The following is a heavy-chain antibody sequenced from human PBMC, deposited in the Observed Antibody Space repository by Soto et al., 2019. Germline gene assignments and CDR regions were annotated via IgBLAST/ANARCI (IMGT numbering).Heavy chain of an antibody. CDR1: GFTFSDFY. V-gene: IGHV3-11*01. CDR3: AREYSSRGSYYFDY. J-gene: IGHJ4*02. D-gene: IGHD6-13*01. CDR2: MSDDGSAI. Sequence: LRLSCAVSGFTFSDFYMSWIRQAPGKGPEWVSYMSDDGSAIYYTDSVKGRFTISRDNSKNSLYLQMNSLRAEDTAVYYCAREYSSRGSYYFDYWGQGTLVTVSS.